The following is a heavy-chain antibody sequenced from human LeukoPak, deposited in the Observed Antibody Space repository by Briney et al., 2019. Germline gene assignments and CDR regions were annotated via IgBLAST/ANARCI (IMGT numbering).Heavy chain of an antibody. CDR2: MNPNSGNT. V-gene: IGHV1-8*02. CDR3: ARGPGSYGPY. Sequence: ASVKVSCKASGYTFTGYYMHWVRQATGQGLEWMGWMNPNSGNTGYAQKFQGRVTMTRNTSISTAYMELSSLRSEDTAVYYCARGPGSYGPYWGQGTLVTVSS. J-gene: IGHJ4*02. CDR1: GYTFTGYY. D-gene: IGHD5-18*01.